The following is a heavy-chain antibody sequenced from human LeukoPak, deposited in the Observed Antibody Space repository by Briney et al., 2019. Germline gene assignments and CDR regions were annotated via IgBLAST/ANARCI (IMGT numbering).Heavy chain of an antibody. V-gene: IGHV1-3*01. CDR1: GYTFTSYA. CDR3: ARDSGSGNNDY. D-gene: IGHD1-26*01. CDR2: ISAGNGNT. J-gene: IGHJ4*02. Sequence: GASVKVSCKASGYTFTSYAIHWVRQAPGQRLEWMGWISAGNGNTKHSQNFQGRVTFISNTSATTASMELSSLRSEDAAVYYCARDSGSGNNDYWGQGTLVTVSS.